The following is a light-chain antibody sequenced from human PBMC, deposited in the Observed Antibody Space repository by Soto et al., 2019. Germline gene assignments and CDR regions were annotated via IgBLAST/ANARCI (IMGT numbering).Light chain of an antibody. CDR2: GAS. Sequence: EIVMTQSPATLSVSPGERATLSCRASQSVGSNLAWYQQKPGQAPRLLIYGASTRATGIPARFSGSGSGTEFTITISSLQSEDFAVYYCQQYNNWPLTFGGGTKVEIK. V-gene: IGKV3-15*01. CDR1: QSVGSN. CDR3: QQYNNWPLT. J-gene: IGKJ4*01.